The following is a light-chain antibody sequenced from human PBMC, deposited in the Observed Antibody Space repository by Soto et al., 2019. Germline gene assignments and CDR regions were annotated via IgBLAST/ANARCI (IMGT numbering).Light chain of an antibody. CDR3: SSYTSDSTRV. V-gene: IGLV2-14*01. CDR2: EVS. Sequence: QSALTQPASVSGSPGQSITISCTGTSCDVGGYNYVSWYQQHPGKAPKVLIYEVSYRPSGVSNRFSGSKSGNTASLTISGLQAEDEADYYCSSYTSDSTRVFGGGTKLTVL. CDR1: SCDVGGYNY. J-gene: IGLJ3*02.